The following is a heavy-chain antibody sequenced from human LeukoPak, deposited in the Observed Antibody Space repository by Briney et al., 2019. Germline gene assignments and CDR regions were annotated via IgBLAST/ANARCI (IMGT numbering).Heavy chain of an antibody. CDR2: FSGSGGST. D-gene: IGHD3-16*01. V-gene: IGHV3-23*01. CDR1: GFTFSSYA. J-gene: IGHJ3*02. CDR3: AKDRDDYVWGSYLGAFDI. Sequence: PGGSLRLSCAASGFTFSSYAMSWVRQAPGKGLECISGFSGSGGSTYYADSVKGRFTISRDNSKNTLYLQMNSLRAEDTAVFYCAKDRDDYVWGSYLGAFDIWGQGTMVTVSS.